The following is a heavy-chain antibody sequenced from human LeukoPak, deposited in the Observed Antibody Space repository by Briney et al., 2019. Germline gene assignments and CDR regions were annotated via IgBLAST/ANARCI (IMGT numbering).Heavy chain of an antibody. CDR2: IIPILGIA. CDR3: ARDRATVEPPLGY. CDR1: GGTFSSYA. V-gene: IGHV1-69*04. J-gene: IGHJ4*02. D-gene: IGHD4-23*01. Sequence: SVKVSCRASGGTFSSYAISWVRQAPGQGLEWMGRIIPILGIANYAQKFQGRVTITADKSTSTAYMELSSLRSEDTAVYYCARDRATVEPPLGYWGQGTLVTVSS.